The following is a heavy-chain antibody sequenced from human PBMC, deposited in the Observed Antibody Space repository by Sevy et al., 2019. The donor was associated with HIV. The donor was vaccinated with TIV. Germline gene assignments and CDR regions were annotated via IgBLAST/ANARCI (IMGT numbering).Heavy chain of an antibody. D-gene: IGHD3-22*01. Sequence: GGSLRLSCEASGFTFSNYAMSWVRHAPGKGLEWVSAIGGRDTGTYYADSVKGRFTISRDNSRNTLFLQMNSLRAEDTAVYYCAKDLAIVVGDAFDIWGQGTVVTVSS. CDR2: IGGRDTGT. J-gene: IGHJ3*02. CDR3: AKDLAIVVGDAFDI. V-gene: IGHV3-23*01. CDR1: GFTFSNYA.